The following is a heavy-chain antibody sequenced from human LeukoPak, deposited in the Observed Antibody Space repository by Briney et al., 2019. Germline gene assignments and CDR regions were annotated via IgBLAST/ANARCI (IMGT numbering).Heavy chain of an antibody. D-gene: IGHD1-26*01. V-gene: IGHV5-51*01. J-gene: IGHJ5*02. CDR2: IYPDDFDT. CDR3: ARHGKLSASRNWFDP. CDR1: GYSFTSYW. Sequence: GESLKISCKDSGYSFTSYWIGWVRQMPGKGLEWMGIIYPDDFDTRYSPSFQGQVTISADKSISTAYLQWSSLKASDTAIYYCARHGKLSASRNWFDPWGQGTLVTVSS.